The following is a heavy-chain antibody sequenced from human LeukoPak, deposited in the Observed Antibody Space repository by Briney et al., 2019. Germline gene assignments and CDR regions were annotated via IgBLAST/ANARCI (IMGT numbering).Heavy chain of an antibody. V-gene: IGHV4-59*01. CDR3: ARESGATDAFDI. CDR1: GGSISSNY. Sequence: PSETLSLTCTVSGGSISSNYWTWIRQPPGKGLEWIGYIYYSGSTNYNPSLKSRVTISVDTSKNQFSLKLSSVTAADTAVYYCARESGATDAFDIWGQGTMVTVSS. D-gene: IGHD1-26*01. J-gene: IGHJ3*02. CDR2: IYYSGST.